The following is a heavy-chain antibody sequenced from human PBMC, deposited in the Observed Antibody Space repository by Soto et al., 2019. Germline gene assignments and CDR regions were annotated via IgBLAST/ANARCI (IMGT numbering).Heavy chain of an antibody. J-gene: IGHJ5*02. Sequence: GGSLRLSCAASGFTFSSYAMHWVRQAPGKGLEWVAVISYDGSNKYYADSVKGRFTISRDNSKNTLYLQMNSLRAEDTAVYYWARDRNYYDSSGYYSGWFDPWVQGNLVPVSS. CDR3: ARDRNYYDSSGYYSGWFDP. CDR1: GFTFSSYA. CDR2: ISYDGSNK. V-gene: IGHV3-30-3*01. D-gene: IGHD3-22*01.